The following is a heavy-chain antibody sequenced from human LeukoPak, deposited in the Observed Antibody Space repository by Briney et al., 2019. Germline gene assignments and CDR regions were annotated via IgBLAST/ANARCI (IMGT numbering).Heavy chain of an antibody. CDR1: EFSVGSNY. V-gene: IGHV3-53*01. CDR3: AKDPGFDWRIWYYFDY. Sequence: GGSLRLSCAASEFSVGSNYMTWVRQAPGKGLEWVSLIYSGGSTYYADSVKGRFTISRDNSKNTLYLQMNSLRAEDTAVYYCAKDPGFDWRIWYYFDYWGQGTLVTVSS. D-gene: IGHD3-9*01. J-gene: IGHJ4*02. CDR2: IYSGGST.